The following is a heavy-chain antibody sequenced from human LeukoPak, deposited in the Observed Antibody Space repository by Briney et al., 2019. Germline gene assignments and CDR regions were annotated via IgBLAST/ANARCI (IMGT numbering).Heavy chain of an antibody. V-gene: IGHV4-4*07. D-gene: IGHD2-8*01. J-gene: IGHJ6*04. Sequence: SETLSLTCTVSGGSICSYYWSWVRQPAGTGLEWIGRIYSSVSNNYNPSHKSRVTMSLDTSKNQYSLKLSYVTAADTAVYCCARGLVYSSGYYFGLDVWGEGTTVTVSS. CDR1: GGSICSYY. CDR2: IYSSVSN. CDR3: ARGLVYSSGYYFGLDV.